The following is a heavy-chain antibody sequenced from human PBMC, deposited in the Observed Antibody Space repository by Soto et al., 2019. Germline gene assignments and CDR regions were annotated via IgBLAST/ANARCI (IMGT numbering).Heavy chain of an antibody. Sequence: PSETLSLTCTVSGGSVSSGSYQWSWIRQSPGKGLEWIGSIYYTGITNYNPSLKSRVTISVDTSKNQFSLKLTSVTAADTALYFCARLQFYDLWSGSDPMDVWGQGITVPVSS. CDR2: IYYTGIT. J-gene: IGHJ6*02. CDR1: GGSVSSGSYQ. CDR3: ARLQFYDLWSGSDPMDV. D-gene: IGHD3-3*01. V-gene: IGHV4-61*01.